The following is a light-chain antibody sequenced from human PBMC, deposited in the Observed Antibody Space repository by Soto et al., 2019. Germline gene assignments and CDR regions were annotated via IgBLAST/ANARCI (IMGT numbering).Light chain of an antibody. Sequence: QAVVTQPPSASGTPGQRVTISCSGSSSNIGSNTVNWYQQHPGTAPKLLIYSNNQRPSGVPDRFSGSKSGTSASLAISGLQSEDEDDYYCAAWDDSLNGLVVFGGGTKLTVL. CDR3: AAWDDSLNGLVV. V-gene: IGLV1-44*01. J-gene: IGLJ2*01. CDR2: SNN. CDR1: SSNIGSNT.